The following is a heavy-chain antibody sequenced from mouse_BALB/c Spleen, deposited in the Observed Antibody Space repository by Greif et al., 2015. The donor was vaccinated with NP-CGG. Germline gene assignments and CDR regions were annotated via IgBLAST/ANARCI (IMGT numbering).Heavy chain of an antibody. J-gene: IGHJ1*01. CDR1: GFNIKDYY. CDR3: APITTDGNRYFDV. V-gene: IGHV14-1*02. CDR2: IDPENGNT. D-gene: IGHD2-4*01. Sequence: VQLQQSGAELVRPGALVKLSCKASGFNIKDYYMHWVKQRPEQGLEWIGWIDPENGNTIYDPKFQGKASITADTSSNTAYLQLSSLTSEDTAVYYCAPITTDGNRYFDVWGAGTTVTVSS.